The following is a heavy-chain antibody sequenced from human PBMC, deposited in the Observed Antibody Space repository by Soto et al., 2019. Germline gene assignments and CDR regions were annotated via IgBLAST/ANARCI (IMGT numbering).Heavy chain of an antibody. CDR3: ARGPRFAGWFDP. CDR2: IYSSGST. J-gene: IGHJ5*02. D-gene: IGHD3-3*01. Sequence: SETLSLTCTVTGGAISGYYWTWMRQSAGGGLEWIGRIYSSGSTNYNPSLKSRVTISLDTSMNHLSLRLSSVTAADTAAYYCARGPRFAGWFDPWGQGTLVTVSS. CDR1: GGAISGYY. V-gene: IGHV4-4*07.